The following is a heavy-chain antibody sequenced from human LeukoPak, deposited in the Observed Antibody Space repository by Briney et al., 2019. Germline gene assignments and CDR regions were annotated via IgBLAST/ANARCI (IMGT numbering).Heavy chain of an antibody. CDR2: ISYDGSNK. CDR1: GFTFNNYD. D-gene: IGHD4-17*01. CDR3: ARDLRSRAC. V-gene: IGHV3-30-3*01. Sequence: GGSLRLSCAASGFTFNNYDMHWVRQAPGKGLEWVAVISYDGSNKYYADSVKGRFTVSRDNSKNTLYLQMNSLRAEDTAVYYCARDLRSRACWGQGTLVTVSS. J-gene: IGHJ4*02.